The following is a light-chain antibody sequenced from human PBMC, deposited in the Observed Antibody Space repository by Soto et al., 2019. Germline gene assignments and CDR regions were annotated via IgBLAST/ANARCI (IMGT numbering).Light chain of an antibody. Sequence: QSVLTQPPSVSRAPGQRVTISCTGSSSNIGAGYDVHWYQQLPGTAPKLLIYGNINRPSGVPDRFSGSKSGTSASLAITGLQAEDEADYYCQSYDSSLRGVFGGGTKLTVL. CDR3: QSYDSSLRGV. CDR2: GNI. V-gene: IGLV1-40*01. CDR1: SSNIGAGYD. J-gene: IGLJ3*02.